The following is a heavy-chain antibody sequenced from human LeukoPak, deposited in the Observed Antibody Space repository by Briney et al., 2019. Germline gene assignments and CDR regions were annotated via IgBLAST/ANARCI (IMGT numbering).Heavy chain of an antibody. J-gene: IGHJ6*02. CDR1: GYTFTGYY. CDR2: INPNSGGT. D-gene: IGHD3-10*01. V-gene: IGHV1-2*02. Sequence: ASVKVSCKASGYTFTGYYMHWVRQARGQGLEWMGWINPNSGGTNYAQKFQGRVTMTRDTSISTAYMELSRLRSDDTAVYYCARVRKVRGVYYYYSGMDVWGQGTTVTVSS. CDR3: ARVRKVRGVYYYYSGMDV.